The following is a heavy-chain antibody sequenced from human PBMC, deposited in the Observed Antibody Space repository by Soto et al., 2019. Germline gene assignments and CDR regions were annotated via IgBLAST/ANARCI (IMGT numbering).Heavy chain of an antibody. Sequence: QVQLQESGPGLVKPSQTLSLTCTVSGDSISVGYYWSGIRQHPGKGLEWMGYVSPSVTTYYNPSLKSRVSISTDTSKNQFSLEVSSVTAADTAVYYCARDRGSYGMDVWGQGTTVTVSS. CDR2: VSPSVTT. CDR1: GDSISVGYY. J-gene: IGHJ6*02. V-gene: IGHV4-31*03. CDR3: ARDRGSYGMDV.